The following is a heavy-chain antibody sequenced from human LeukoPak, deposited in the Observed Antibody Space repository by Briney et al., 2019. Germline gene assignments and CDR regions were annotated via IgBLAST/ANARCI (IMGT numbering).Heavy chain of an antibody. Sequence: RRSLTLSCPPAGFIFSKYWVHWVRQAPGKGLMWVSRMNSDGSITTYADFVKGRFTISRDNDRNTLYLQMNSLRTKDTAIYDCAGGRYLVAALDWGQGTLVTVSS. J-gene: IGHJ4*02. D-gene: IGHD2-2*01. CDR1: GFIFSKYW. V-gene: IGHV3-74*01. CDR3: AGGRYLVAALD. CDR2: MNSDGSIT.